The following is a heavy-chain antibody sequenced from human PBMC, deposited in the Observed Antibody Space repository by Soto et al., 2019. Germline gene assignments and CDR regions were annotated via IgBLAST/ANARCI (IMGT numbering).Heavy chain of an antibody. CDR2: INPGNGDT. CDR1: GYSFTNYG. Sequence: ASVKVSCKTSGYSFTNYGLHWVRHAPVQRLEWMGWINPGNGDTKYSQKFQGRVTITRDTSATTAYMELSSLRSEDSAVFYCARTDCSSTSCYNYYYYGMDVWGQGTTVTVS. CDR3: ARTDCSSTSCYNYYYYGMDV. D-gene: IGHD2-2*01. V-gene: IGHV1-3*01. J-gene: IGHJ6*02.